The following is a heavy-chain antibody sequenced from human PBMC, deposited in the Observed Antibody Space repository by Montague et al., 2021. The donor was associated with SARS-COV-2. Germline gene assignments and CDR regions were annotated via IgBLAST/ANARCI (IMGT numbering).Heavy chain of an antibody. J-gene: IGHJ4*02. D-gene: IGHD3-3*01. CDR1: GFSISSGYY. CDR2: SYQNGAT. CDR3: ARSGVGIFDFVYFDT. Sequence: SETLSLTCSVSGFSISSGYYWGWIRQTPGKGLEWIGSSYQNGATYYSPSLKRPVTILLDTSNNQFSLVLTSVTAADTAVYYCARSGVGIFDFVYFDTWGQGTMVIVSS. V-gene: IGHV4-38-2*02.